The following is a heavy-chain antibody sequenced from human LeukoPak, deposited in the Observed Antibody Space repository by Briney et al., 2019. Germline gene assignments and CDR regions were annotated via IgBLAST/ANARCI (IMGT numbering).Heavy chain of an antibody. CDR3: ARGAGYSSSWRYYFDY. D-gene: IGHD6-13*01. V-gene: IGHV4-59*01. CDR1: GGSISSYY. CDR2: IYYSGST. Sequence: SETLSLTCTVSGGSISSYYWSWIRQPPGKGLEWIGYIYYSGSTNYNPSLKSRVTISVDTSKNQFSLKLSSVTADDTAVYYCARGAGYSSSWRYYFDYWGQGTLVTVSS. J-gene: IGHJ4*02.